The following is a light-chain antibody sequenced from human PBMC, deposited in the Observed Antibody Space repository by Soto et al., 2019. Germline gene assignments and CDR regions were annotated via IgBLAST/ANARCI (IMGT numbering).Light chain of an antibody. V-gene: IGKV4-1*01. CDR2: WAS. J-gene: IGKJ3*01. CDR3: QQHYDTPFS. Sequence: DIVMTQSPDPLAVSLGERSTINCKSSQSLLYSSNNKNDLAWFQQNPGQPPNLLIYWASIRESGVPDRFSGRGSGTAFTLSVSSLQAGDVAVYYCQQHYDTPFSFGPGTKVDIK. CDR1: QSLLYSSNNKND.